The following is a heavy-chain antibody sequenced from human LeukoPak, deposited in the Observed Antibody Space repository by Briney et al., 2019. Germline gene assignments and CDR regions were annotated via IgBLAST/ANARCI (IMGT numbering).Heavy chain of an antibody. Sequence: GGSLRLSCAASGFTVSNNYMSWVRQAPGKGLEWVSVIYSIGTTYYADSVTGRFTISRHDSENTLYLQMNSLRPEDTAVYYCAACGGGVNRRGFYYCGLDVWGQGATVTVSS. CDR3: AACGGGVNRRGFYYCGLDV. CDR1: GFTVSNNY. D-gene: IGHD2-21*01. J-gene: IGHJ6*02. V-gene: IGHV3-53*04. CDR2: IYSIGTT.